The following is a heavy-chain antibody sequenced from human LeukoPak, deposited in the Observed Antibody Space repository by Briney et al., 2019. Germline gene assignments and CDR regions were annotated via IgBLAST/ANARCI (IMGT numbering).Heavy chain of an antibody. CDR2: ISAYNGNT. D-gene: IGHD4-17*01. CDR3: ARDLTTMTNNWFDP. Sequence: ASVKVSCKASGYTFTSYGISWVRQAPGQGPEWMGWISAYNGNTNYAQKLQGRVTMTTDTSTSTAYMELRSLRSDDTAVYYCARDLTTMTNNWFDPWGQGTLVTVSS. J-gene: IGHJ5*02. V-gene: IGHV1-18*01. CDR1: GYTFTSYG.